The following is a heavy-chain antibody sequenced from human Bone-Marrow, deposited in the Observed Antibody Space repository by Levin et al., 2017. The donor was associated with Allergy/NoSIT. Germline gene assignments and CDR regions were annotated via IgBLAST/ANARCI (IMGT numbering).Heavy chain of an antibody. CDR2: IASYGDER. Sequence: GGSLRLSCATSGFTFRSYSMSWVRQAPGKGLEWVAGIASYGDERYYADSVKGRFTISRDVSESTLFLQMASLTAEDTALYYCAASYYVDTSGFDYWGQGTQFKVSS. J-gene: IGHJ4*02. D-gene: IGHD3-22*01. CDR3: AASYYVDTSGFDY. V-gene: IGHV3-23*01. CDR1: GFTFRSYS.